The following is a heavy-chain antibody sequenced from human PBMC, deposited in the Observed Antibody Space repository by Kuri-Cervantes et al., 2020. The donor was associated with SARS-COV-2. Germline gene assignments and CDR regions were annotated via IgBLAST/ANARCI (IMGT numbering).Heavy chain of an antibody. CDR3: ARQMMSSITIFGVVITRNWFDP. Sequence: GSLRLSCAVYGGSFSGYYCSWTRQPPGKGLEWIGEINHSGSTNYNPSLKSRVTISVDTYKNQFSLKLSSVTAADTAVYYCARQMMSSITIFGVVITRNWFDPWGQGTLVTVS. D-gene: IGHD3-3*01. J-gene: IGHJ5*02. CDR1: GGSFSGYY. CDR2: INHSGST. V-gene: IGHV4-34*01.